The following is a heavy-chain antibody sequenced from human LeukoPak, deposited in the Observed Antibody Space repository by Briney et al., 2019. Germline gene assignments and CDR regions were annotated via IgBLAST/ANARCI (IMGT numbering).Heavy chain of an antibody. Sequence: TGGSLRLSCAASGFTLSSYSMNWVRQAPGKGLEWVSSISYSSSYIYYADSVKGRFTISRDNAKNSLYLQMNSLRAEDTAVYYCARDLYCSSTSCTDAFDIWGQGTLVTASS. J-gene: IGHJ3*02. V-gene: IGHV3-21*01. D-gene: IGHD2-2*01. CDR3: ARDLYCSSTSCTDAFDI. CDR1: GFTLSSYS. CDR2: ISYSSSYI.